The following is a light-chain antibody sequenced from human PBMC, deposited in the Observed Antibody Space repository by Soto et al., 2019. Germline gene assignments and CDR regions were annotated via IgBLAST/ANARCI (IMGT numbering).Light chain of an antibody. J-gene: IGKJ4*01. CDR3: QQRSNWPLT. CDR2: DAS. CDR1: QSISRS. Sequence: EIVLTQSPAILSVSPGERATLSCRASQSISRSLAWYQQKPGQAPRLLISDASNRATGIPARFSGSGSGTDFTLTISSLEPEDFAVYYCQQRSNWPLTFGGGTKVDIK. V-gene: IGKV3-11*01.